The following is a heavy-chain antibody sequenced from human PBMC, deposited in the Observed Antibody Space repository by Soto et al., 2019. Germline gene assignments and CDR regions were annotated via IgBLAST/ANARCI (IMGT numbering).Heavy chain of an antibody. CDR1: GGSMSSGGYY. Sequence: QVQLQESGPGLVKPSQTLSLTCTVSGGSMSSGGYYWSWIRQHPGGGLEWIGYISYSGSAYYSPSLKSRLSMSVDTSKNQFSLKLSSVTAADTAVYYCARGDGSWALVDYWGQGTLVAVSS. D-gene: IGHD6-13*01. CDR3: ARGDGSWALVDY. CDR2: ISYSGSA. J-gene: IGHJ4*02. V-gene: IGHV4-31*03.